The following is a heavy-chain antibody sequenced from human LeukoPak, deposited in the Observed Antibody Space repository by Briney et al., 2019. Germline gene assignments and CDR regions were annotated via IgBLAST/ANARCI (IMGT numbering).Heavy chain of an antibody. Sequence: ASEKVSCKASGGTFSSYAISWVRQAPGQGLEWMGGIIPIFGTANYAQKFQGRVTITADESTSTAYMELSSLRSEDTAVYYCARGGYYYDSSGYFAFDYWGQGTLVTVSS. D-gene: IGHD3-22*01. CDR1: GGTFSSYA. V-gene: IGHV1-69*13. J-gene: IGHJ4*02. CDR2: IIPIFGTA. CDR3: ARGGYYYDSSGYFAFDY.